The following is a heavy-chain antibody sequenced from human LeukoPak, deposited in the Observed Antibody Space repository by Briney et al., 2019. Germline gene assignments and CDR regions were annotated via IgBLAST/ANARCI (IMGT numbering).Heavy chain of an antibody. CDR1: GFTFSSYE. D-gene: IGHD6-19*01. Sequence: GGSLRLSCAASGFTFSSYEMNWVRQAPGKGLEWISYISSGGSTIYYADSVKDRFTISRDNAKNSLFLQMNSLRAEDTALYFCARDHEYSTGWYFDYWRQGTLVTVSS. CDR2: ISSGGSTI. CDR3: ARDHEYSTGWYFDY. V-gene: IGHV3-48*03. J-gene: IGHJ4*02.